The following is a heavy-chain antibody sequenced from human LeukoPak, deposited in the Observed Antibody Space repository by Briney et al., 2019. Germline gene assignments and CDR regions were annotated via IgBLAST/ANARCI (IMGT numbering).Heavy chain of an antibody. CDR2: IYHSGST. D-gene: IGHD2-2*01. CDR1: GYSISSGYY. V-gene: IGHV4-38-2*01. Sequence: SETLSLTCAVSGYSISSGYYWGWIWQPPGKGLEWIGSIYHSGSTYYNPSLKSRVTTSVDTSKNQFSLKLSSVTAADTAVYYCARHKCSSTRCFLLNWFDPWGQGTLVTVSS. CDR3: ARHKCSSTRCFLLNWFDP. J-gene: IGHJ5*02.